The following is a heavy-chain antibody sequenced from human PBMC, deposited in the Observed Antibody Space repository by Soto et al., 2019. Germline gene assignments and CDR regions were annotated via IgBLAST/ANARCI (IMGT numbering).Heavy chain of an antibody. CDR1: GYTFTSYG. Sequence: ASVKVSCKASGYTFTSYGISWVRQAPGQGLEWMGWISAYSGNTNYAQKLQGRATMTTDTSTSTVYMELRSLRSDDTAVYYCARMDGRVSSIYYFYYMDVWGKGTRVTVSS. CDR2: ISAYSGNT. D-gene: IGHD6-6*01. J-gene: IGHJ6*03. CDR3: ARMDGRVSSIYYFYYMDV. V-gene: IGHV1-18*01.